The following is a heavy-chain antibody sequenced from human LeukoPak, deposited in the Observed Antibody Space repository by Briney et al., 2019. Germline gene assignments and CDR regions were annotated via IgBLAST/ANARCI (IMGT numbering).Heavy chain of an antibody. V-gene: IGHV3-33*06. Sequence: GRSLTLSCAASGFTFSSYGMHWVRQAPGKGLESVAIIWYDGSHKYYADSVKGRFTISRDNSKNTLFLEMNSLRAEDTAVYYCAKSGAGGSYSGFDCWGQGTLVTVSS. D-gene: IGHD1-26*01. CDR2: IWYDGSHK. CDR1: GFTFSSYG. J-gene: IGHJ4*02. CDR3: AKSGAGGSYSGFDC.